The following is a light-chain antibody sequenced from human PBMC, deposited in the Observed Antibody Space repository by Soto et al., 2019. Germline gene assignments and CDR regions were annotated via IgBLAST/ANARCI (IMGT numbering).Light chain of an antibody. Sequence: QAVVTQPPSVSGAPGQRVTISCTGSSSNIGAGYDVHWYQQLPGTAPKLLIYANSNRPSGVPDRFSGSKSGTSASLAITGLQADDEADYYCQSDDSSLSGVVFGGGTKLTVL. CDR2: ANS. J-gene: IGLJ2*01. CDR1: SSNIGAGYD. V-gene: IGLV1-40*01. CDR3: QSDDSSLSGVV.